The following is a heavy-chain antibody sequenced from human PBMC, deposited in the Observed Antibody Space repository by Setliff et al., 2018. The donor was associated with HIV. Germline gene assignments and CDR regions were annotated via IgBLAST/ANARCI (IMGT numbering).Heavy chain of an antibody. CDR3: ARDSGYCSGDSCYSGLDY. CDR2: IIPILGIA. D-gene: IGHD2-15*01. V-gene: IGHV1-69*10. CDR1: GYTFTSYG. Sequence: ASVKVSCKASGYTFTSYGISWVRQAPGQGLEWMGGIIPILGIANYAQKFQGRVTITRDTSTSTAYMELSSLRSEDTAVFYCARDSGYCSGDSCYSGLDYWGQGTLVTVSS. J-gene: IGHJ4*02.